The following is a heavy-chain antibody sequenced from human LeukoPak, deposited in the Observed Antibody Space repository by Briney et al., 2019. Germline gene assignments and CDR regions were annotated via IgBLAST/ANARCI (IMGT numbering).Heavy chain of an antibody. CDR2: IKSKTDGGTT. CDR1: GFTFSNAL. Sequence: GGSLRLSCAASGFTFSNALMSWVRQAPGKGLEWVGRIKSKTDGGTTDYAAPVKGRFTISRDDSKNTLYLQMNSLKTEDTAVYYCTTAHPDCSSTSCTTEYYYYYGMDVWGQGTTVTVSS. CDR3: TTAHPDCSSTSCTTEYYYYYGMDV. J-gene: IGHJ6*02. D-gene: IGHD2-2*01. V-gene: IGHV3-15*01.